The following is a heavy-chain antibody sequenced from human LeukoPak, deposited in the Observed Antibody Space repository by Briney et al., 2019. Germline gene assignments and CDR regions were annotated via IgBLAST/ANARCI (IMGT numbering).Heavy chain of an antibody. CDR2: INHSGGT. D-gene: IGHD6-19*01. Sequence: SETLSLTCDVYGGSFSTYYWSWIRQPPGKGLEWIGEINHSGGTSYNPSLKSRVTISVDTSKSQFSLKLSSVTVADTAVYYCARGGGPVAGTAFDYWGQGALVAVSS. CDR3: ARGGGPVAGTAFDY. J-gene: IGHJ4*02. V-gene: IGHV4-34*01. CDR1: GGSFSTYY.